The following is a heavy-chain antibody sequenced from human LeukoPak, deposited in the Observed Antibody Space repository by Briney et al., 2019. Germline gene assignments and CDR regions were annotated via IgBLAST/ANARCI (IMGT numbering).Heavy chain of an antibody. CDR1: GFTFSSYW. D-gene: IGHD2-15*01. CDR2: IKQDGSEK. J-gene: IGHJ4*02. Sequence: GGSLRLSCAASGFTFSSYWMSWVRQAPGKGLEWVANIKQDGSEKYYVDSVKGRFTISRDNAKNSLYLQMNSLRAEDTAVYYCARLGLDCSGGGCSPGYFDYWGQGTLVTVSS. CDR3: ARLGLDCSGGGCSPGYFDY. V-gene: IGHV3-7*01.